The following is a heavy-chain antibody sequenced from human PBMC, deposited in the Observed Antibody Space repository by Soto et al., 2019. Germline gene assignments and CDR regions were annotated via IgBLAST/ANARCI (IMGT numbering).Heavy chain of an antibody. D-gene: IGHD2-2*01. CDR3: GRLQGTTSIDY. CDR2: ISSRSTYT. J-gene: IGHJ4*02. CDR1: GFTFSDFY. V-gene: IGHV3-11*05. Sequence: QVQLVESGGGLVKPGGSLRLSCAASGFTFSDFYMTWIRQAPGKGLEWISDISSRSTYTNYSDSVKGRFTISRDNAKNSLHLQMNCLRAEDTAVYNCGRLQGTTSIDYWGQGTLVTVSS.